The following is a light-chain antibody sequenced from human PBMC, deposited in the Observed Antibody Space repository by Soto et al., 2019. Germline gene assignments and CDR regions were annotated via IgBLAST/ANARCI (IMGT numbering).Light chain of an antibody. J-gene: IGKJ1*01. CDR2: GAS. CDR1: QSVSSSY. Sequence: EIVLTQSPGTLSLSPGERATLSCRASQSVSSSYLAWYQQKPGQAPRLLIYGASSRATGIPDRFSGSGSGTDFTLTISRLEPEDFAVYYCQHYGTSPTCTFGQGTKVEI. CDR3: QHYGTSPTCT. V-gene: IGKV3-20*01.